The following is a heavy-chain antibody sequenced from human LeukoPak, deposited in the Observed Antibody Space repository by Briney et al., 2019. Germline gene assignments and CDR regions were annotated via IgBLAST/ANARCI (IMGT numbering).Heavy chain of an antibody. CDR3: ARAELLSLDY. J-gene: IGHJ4*02. CDR2: ISSSGSTI. V-gene: IGHV3-11*04. D-gene: IGHD2-21*02. CDR1: GFTLSDYY. Sequence: PGGSLRLSCAASGFTLSDYYMSWIRQAPGKGLEWISYISSSGSTINYGDSVKGRFTISRDNSKNTLYLQMNSLRAEDTAAYYCARAELLSLDYWGQGTLVTVSS.